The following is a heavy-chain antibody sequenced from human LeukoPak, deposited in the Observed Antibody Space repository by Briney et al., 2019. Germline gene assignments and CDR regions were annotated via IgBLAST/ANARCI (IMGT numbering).Heavy chain of an antibody. CDR2: INTNTGNP. V-gene: IGHV7-4-1*02. CDR3: ARIDTVTTWDAFDI. Sequence: GASVKVSCKASGYTFTSYAMNWVRQAPGQGLEWMGWINTNTGNPTYAQGFTGRFVFSLDTSVSTAYLQISSLKAEDTAVYYCARIDTVTTWDAFDIWGQGTMVTVSS. D-gene: IGHD4-17*01. J-gene: IGHJ3*02. CDR1: GYTFTSYA.